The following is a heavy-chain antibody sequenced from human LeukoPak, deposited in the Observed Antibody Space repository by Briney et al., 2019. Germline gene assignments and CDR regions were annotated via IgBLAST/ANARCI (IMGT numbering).Heavy chain of an antibody. CDR1: GGSFSGYY. Sequence: SETLSLTCAVYGGSFSGYYWSWIRQPPGKGLEWIGEINHSGSTNYNPSLKSRVTISVDTSKNQFSLKLSSVTAADTAVYYCASSTSHQLPTPRDYWGQGTLVTVSS. V-gene: IGHV4-34*01. CDR2: INHSGST. CDR3: ASSTSHQLPTPRDY. J-gene: IGHJ4*02. D-gene: IGHD2-2*01.